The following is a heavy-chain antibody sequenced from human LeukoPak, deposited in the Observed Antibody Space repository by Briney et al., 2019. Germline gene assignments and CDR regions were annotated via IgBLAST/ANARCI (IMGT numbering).Heavy chain of an antibody. CDR1: GFTFSSYS. J-gene: IGHJ4*02. Sequence: GGALRLSCAASGFTFSSYSMNWVRQAPGKGLEGVSSISSSSSYVYYADSVKGRFTISRDNAKNSLYLQMNSLRAEDTAVYYCARLSVAGPFDYWGEGTLVTVSS. CDR3: ARLSVAGPFDY. V-gene: IGHV3-21*01. CDR2: ISSSSSYV. D-gene: IGHD6-19*01.